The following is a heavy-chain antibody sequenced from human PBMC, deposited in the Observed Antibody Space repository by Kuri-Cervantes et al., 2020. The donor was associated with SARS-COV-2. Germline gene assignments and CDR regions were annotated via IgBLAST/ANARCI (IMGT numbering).Heavy chain of an antibody. Sequence: SETLSLSCTVSGGSISSDRYYWSCIRQPAGKGLEWIGRIYPSGSTDYHPSLKSRVTLSVDTSKNQFSLKLSSVTAADTAVYYCAHLGGYYYSSGYYDYWGQGTLVTVSS. V-gene: IGHV4-61*02. D-gene: IGHD3-22*01. CDR2: IYPSGST. CDR3: AHLGGYYYSSGYYDY. CDR1: GGSISSDRYY. J-gene: IGHJ4*02.